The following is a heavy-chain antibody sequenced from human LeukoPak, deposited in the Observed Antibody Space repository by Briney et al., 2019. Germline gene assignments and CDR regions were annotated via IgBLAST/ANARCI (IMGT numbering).Heavy chain of an antibody. CDR1: GYTFTSYY. CDR3: ARELGYCSSTSCYWGDYYYGMDV. V-gene: IGHV1-46*01. Sequence: GASVKVSCKASGYTFTSYYMHWVRQAPGQGLEWMGIIDPSGGSTSYAQKFQGRVTMTRDASTSTVYMELSSLRSEDTAVYYCARELGYCSSTSCYWGDYYYGMDVWGKGTTVTVSS. D-gene: IGHD2-2*01. J-gene: IGHJ6*04. CDR2: IDPSGGST.